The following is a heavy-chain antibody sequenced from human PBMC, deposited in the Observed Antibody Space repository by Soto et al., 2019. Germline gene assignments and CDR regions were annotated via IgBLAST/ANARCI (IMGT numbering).Heavy chain of an antibody. Sequence: ASVKVSCKASGYTFSGYYMYWVRQAPGQGLEWMGWINPNTGGTNYGQKFQGRVTMTRDTSISTAYMELSRLRSDDTAVYYCARDGEWLQRYYYCYNGMDVWGQGTTVTVSS. J-gene: IGHJ6*02. CDR3: ARDGEWLQRYYYCYNGMDV. CDR2: INPNTGGT. V-gene: IGHV1-2*02. CDR1: GYTFSGYY. D-gene: IGHD5-12*01.